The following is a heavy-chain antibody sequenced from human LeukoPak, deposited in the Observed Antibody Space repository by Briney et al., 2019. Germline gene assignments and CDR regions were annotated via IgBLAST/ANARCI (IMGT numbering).Heavy chain of an antibody. V-gene: IGHV3-43*01. CDR3: AKDGGDYVSYYYYYMDV. J-gene: IGHJ6*03. CDR2: ISWDGGST. D-gene: IGHD4-17*01. Sequence: GGSLRLSCAASGFTFDDYTMHWVRQAPGKGLEWVSLISWDGGSTYYADSVKGRFTISRDNSKNSLYLQMNSLRTEDTALYYCAKDGGDYVSYYYYYMDVWGKGTTVTVSS. CDR1: GFTFDDYT.